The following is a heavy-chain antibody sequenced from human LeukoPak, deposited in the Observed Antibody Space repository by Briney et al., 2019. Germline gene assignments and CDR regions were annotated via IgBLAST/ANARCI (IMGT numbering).Heavy chain of an antibody. Sequence: ASVKVSCKASGYTFTGYYMHWVRQAPGQGLEWMGWINPNSGGTNYAQKFQGRVTMTRDTSISTAYMELSRLRSDDTAVYYCARVRVPYSSGWSIFDYWGQGTLVTVST. V-gene: IGHV1-2*02. CDR1: GYTFTGYY. J-gene: IGHJ4*02. CDR3: ARVRVPYSSGWSIFDY. D-gene: IGHD6-19*01. CDR2: INPNSGGT.